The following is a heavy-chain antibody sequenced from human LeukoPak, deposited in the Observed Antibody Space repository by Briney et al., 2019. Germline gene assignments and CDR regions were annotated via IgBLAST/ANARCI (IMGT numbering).Heavy chain of an antibody. CDR3: AKDFGSYYDSSGYYYGIFDY. Sequence: GGSLRLSCAASGFTFSSYGMHWVRQAPGKGLEWVAVISYDGSNKYYADSVKVRFTISRDNSKNTLYLQMNSLRAEDTAVYYCAKDFGSYYDSSGYYYGIFDYWGQGTLVTVSS. J-gene: IGHJ4*02. CDR2: ISYDGSNK. D-gene: IGHD3-22*01. CDR1: GFTFSSYG. V-gene: IGHV3-30*18.